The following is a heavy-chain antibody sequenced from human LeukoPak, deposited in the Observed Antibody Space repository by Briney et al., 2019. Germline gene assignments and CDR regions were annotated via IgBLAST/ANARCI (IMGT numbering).Heavy chain of an antibody. CDR2: ISSSSSYI. CDR1: GFTFRDYY. Sequence: GGSLRLSCAASGFTFRDYYMSWVRQAPGKGLEWVSSISSSSSYIYYADSVKGRFTISRDNAKNSLYLQMNSLRAEDTAVYYCARRGGAAGNDYWGQGTLVTVSS. J-gene: IGHJ4*02. V-gene: IGHV3-11*06. CDR3: ARRGGAAGNDY. D-gene: IGHD6-13*01.